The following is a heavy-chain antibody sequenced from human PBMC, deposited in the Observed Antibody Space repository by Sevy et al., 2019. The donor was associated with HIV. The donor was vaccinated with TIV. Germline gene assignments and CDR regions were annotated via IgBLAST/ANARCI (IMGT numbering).Heavy chain of an antibody. D-gene: IGHD3-9*01. V-gene: IGHV4-39*01. CDR1: GGSISSSSYY. CDR2: IYYSGST. J-gene: IGHJ4*02. Sequence: SETLSLTCTVSGGSISSSSYYWGWIRQPPGKGMEWIGSIYYSGSTYYNPSLKSPFTISVDTSKNQFSLKLSSVTAADTAVYYCARHRTYYDILTGYYAPHDFDYWGQGTLVTVSS. CDR3: ARHRTYYDILTGYYAPHDFDY.